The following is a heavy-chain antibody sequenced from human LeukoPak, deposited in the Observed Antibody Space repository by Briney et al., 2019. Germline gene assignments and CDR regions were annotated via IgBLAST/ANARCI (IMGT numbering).Heavy chain of an antibody. CDR3: ARVQQQLVRYYYYYMDV. CDR1: GGSFSGCY. D-gene: IGHD6-13*01. J-gene: IGHJ6*03. CDR2: INHSGST. V-gene: IGHV4-34*01. Sequence: SETLSLTCVVYGGSFSGCYWSWIRQPPGKGLEWIGEINHSGSTNYNPSLKSRVTISVDTSKNQFSLKLSSVTAADTAVYYCARVQQQLVRYYYYYMDVWGKGTTVTISS.